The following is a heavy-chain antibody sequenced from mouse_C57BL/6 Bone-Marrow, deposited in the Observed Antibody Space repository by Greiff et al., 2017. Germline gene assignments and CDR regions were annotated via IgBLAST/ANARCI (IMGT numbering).Heavy chain of an antibody. CDR3: ARDDDGYGFAY. D-gene: IGHD2-3*01. J-gene: IGHJ3*01. Sequence: VKLQQSGAELARPGASVKLSCKASGYTFTSYGISWVKQRTGQGLEWIGEIYPRGGNTYYNEKFKGKATLTADKSSSTAYMELRSLTSEDSAVYFCARDDDGYGFAYWGQGTLVTVSA. CDR2: IYPRGGNT. V-gene: IGHV1-81*01. CDR1: GYTFTSYG.